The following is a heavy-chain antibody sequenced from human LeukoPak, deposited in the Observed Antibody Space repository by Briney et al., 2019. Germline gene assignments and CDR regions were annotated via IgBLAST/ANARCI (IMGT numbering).Heavy chain of an antibody. CDR3: ARVRCSGGSCPYYYYYYYMDV. D-gene: IGHD2-15*01. CDR2: IHYSGST. V-gene: IGHV4-39*07. J-gene: IGHJ6*03. CDR1: GGSISSSSYY. Sequence: SETLSLTCTVSGGSISSSSYYWAWLRQPPGTGLEWIGSIHYSGSTYYNPSLQSRVTISIDTSKNQFSLKLRFVTAADTAVYYCARVRCSGGSCPYYYYYYYMDVWGKGTMVTVSS.